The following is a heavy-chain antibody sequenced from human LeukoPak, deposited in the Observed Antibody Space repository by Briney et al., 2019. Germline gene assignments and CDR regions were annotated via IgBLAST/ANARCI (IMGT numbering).Heavy chain of an antibody. CDR2: INHSGST. CDR3: ARVRGYSGYDSQFDY. Sequence: SETLSLTCAVYGGSFSGYYWSWIRQPPGEGLEWIGEINHSGSTNYNPSLKSRVTISVDTSKNRFSLKLSSVTAADTAVYYCARVRGYSGYDSQFDYWGQGTLVTVSS. V-gene: IGHV4-34*01. CDR1: GGSFSGYY. J-gene: IGHJ4*02. D-gene: IGHD5-12*01.